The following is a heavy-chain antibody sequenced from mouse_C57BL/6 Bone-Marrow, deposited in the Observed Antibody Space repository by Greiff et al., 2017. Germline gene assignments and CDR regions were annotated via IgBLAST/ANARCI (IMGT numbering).Heavy chain of an antibody. Sequence: EVKVVESGGGLVEPGGSLKLSCAASGFTFSSYAMSWVRQTPEKRLEWVATISDGGSYTYYPGNVKGRFTISRDNAKNNLYLQMSHLKSEDTAMYYCARGYSNYKAMDYWGQGTSVTVSS. CDR2: ISDGGSYT. D-gene: IGHD2-5*01. CDR3: ARGYSNYKAMDY. V-gene: IGHV5-4*03. CDR1: GFTFSSYA. J-gene: IGHJ4*01.